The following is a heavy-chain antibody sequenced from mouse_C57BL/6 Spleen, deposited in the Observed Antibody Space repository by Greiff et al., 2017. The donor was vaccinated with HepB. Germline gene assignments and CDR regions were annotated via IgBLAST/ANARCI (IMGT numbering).Heavy chain of an antibody. V-gene: IGHV1-80*01. CDR2: IYPGDGDT. CDR1: GYAFSSYW. D-gene: IGHD1-1*01. Sequence: QVQLQQSGAELVKPGASVKISCKASGYAFSSYWMNWVKQRPGKGLEWIGQIYPGDGDTNYNGKFKGKATLTADKSSSTAYMQLSSLTSEDSAVYFCARTGGYYGSSSDWYFDVWGTGTTVTVSS. CDR3: ARTGGYYGSSSDWYFDV. J-gene: IGHJ1*03.